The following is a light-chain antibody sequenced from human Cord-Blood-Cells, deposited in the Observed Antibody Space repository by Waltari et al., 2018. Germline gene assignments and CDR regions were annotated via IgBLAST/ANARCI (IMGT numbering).Light chain of an antibody. J-gene: IGLJ1*01. Sequence: SVLTQPPSVSGAPGQRVTISCTGSSSNIGAGYDVHWCQQLPGTAPKLLIYGNSNRPSGVPDRFSVSKSGTSASLAITGLQAEDEADYYCQSYDSSLSGSRVFGTGTKVTVL. V-gene: IGLV1-40*01. CDR2: GNS. CDR1: SSNIGAGYD. CDR3: QSYDSSLSGSRV.